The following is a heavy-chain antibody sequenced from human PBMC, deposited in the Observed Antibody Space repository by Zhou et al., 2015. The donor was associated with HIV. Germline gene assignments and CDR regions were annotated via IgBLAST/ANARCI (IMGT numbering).Heavy chain of an antibody. CDR2: IIPIFGTA. Sequence: LEWMGGIIPIFGTANYAQKFQGRVTITADESTSTAYMELSSLRSEDTAVYYCARVLTDIVVVPAAYTDYYMDVWGKGTTVTVSS. J-gene: IGHJ6*03. V-gene: IGHV1-69*01. CDR3: ARVLTDIVVVPAAYTDYYMDV. D-gene: IGHD2-2*01.